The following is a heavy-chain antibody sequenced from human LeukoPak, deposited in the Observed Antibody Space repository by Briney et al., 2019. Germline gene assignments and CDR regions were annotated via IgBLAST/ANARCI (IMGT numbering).Heavy chain of an antibody. CDR3: ARGIQLWLFDYYYYYMDV. D-gene: IGHD5-18*01. J-gene: IGHJ6*03. V-gene: IGHV1-2*02. CDR2: INPNSGGT. Sequence: ASVKVSCKASGYTFTGYYMHWVRQAPGQGLEWMGWINPNSGGTNYAQKFQGRVTMTRDTSISTAYMELSRLRSDDTAVYYCARGIQLWLFDYYYYYMDVWGKGTTVTVSS. CDR1: GYTFTGYY.